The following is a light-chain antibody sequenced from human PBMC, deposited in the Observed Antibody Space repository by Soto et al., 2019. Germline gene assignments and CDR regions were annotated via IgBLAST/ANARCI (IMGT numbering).Light chain of an antibody. CDR1: QGISSS. Sequence: DIQMTQSPSSLSASVGDRVTITCRASQGISSSLAWYQQKPGKVPKLLIYHSSTLQSGVPSRFSGSGSGTDFTLTIGSLQPEDVATYYCQKYNSAPRTFGQGTKVEIK. CDR2: HSS. CDR3: QKYNSAPRT. V-gene: IGKV1-27*01. J-gene: IGKJ1*01.